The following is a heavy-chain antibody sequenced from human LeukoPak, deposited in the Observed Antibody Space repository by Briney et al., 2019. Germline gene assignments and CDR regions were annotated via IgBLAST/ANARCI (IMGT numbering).Heavy chain of an antibody. CDR1: GGSFSGYY. CDR2: INHSGST. V-gene: IGHV4-34*01. Sequence: PSETLSLTCAVYGGSFSGYYWSWIRQPPGRGLEWIGEINHSGSTDYNPSLKSRVAISVDTSKNQFSLKLSSVTAADAAVYYCARGTTPGYSGHGGALDAFDIWGQGTMATVSS. CDR3: ARGTTPGYSGHGGALDAFDI. J-gene: IGHJ3*02. D-gene: IGHD5-12*01.